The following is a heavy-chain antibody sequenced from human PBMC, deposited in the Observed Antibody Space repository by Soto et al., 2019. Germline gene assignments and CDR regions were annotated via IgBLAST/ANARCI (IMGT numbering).Heavy chain of an antibody. D-gene: IGHD1-26*01. Sequence: EVHLWESGGGLVQPGGSLRLSCAASGFTFSIHWMHWVRQVPGKGLVWVSRINGDGTSTGYADSVKGRFTISRDNAENDLDLLTNRLSAEDTDLYLCASITASSLGASTEVGYWGQGNLVTVFS. J-gene: IGHJ4*02. CDR2: INGDGTST. CDR1: GFTFSIHW. V-gene: IGHV3-74*01. CDR3: ASITASSLGASTEVGY.